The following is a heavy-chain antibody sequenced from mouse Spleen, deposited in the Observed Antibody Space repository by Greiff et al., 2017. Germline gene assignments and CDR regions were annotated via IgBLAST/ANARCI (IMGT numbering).Heavy chain of an antibody. Sequence: QVQLQQSGAELVRPGASVTLSCKASGYTFTDYEMHWVKQTPVHGLEWIGAIDPETGGTAYNQKFKGKAILTADKSSSTAYMELRSLTSEDSAVYYCTSSYYYDGSYGWYFDVWGAGTTVTVSS. CDR2: IDPETGGT. J-gene: IGHJ1*01. D-gene: IGHD1-1*01. CDR3: TSSYYYDGSYGWYFDV. V-gene: IGHV1-15*01. CDR1: GYTFTDYE.